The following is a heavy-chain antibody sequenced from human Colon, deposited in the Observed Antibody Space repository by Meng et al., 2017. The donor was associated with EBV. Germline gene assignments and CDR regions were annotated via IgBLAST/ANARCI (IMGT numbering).Heavy chain of an antibody. CDR1: GGSLSGYY. CDR3: ARGEPVPGHFLKS. J-gene: IGHJ5*02. CDR2: INHSGNT. V-gene: IGHV4-34*01. Sequence: QVQYRKGGAGRLKPPEPLSLTCCGSGGSLSGYYGSWIRRPPGKGLEWIGEINHSGNTNYNPSLKSRVTISIDTSKNQFSLKLSSVTDADTAVYFCARGEPVPGHFLKSWGQGTLVTVSS. D-gene: IGHD6-19*01.